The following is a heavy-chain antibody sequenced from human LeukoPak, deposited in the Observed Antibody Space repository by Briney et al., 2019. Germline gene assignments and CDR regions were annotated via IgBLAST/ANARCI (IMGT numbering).Heavy chain of an antibody. CDR3: ARGRYAIFAGYYTPDYFFS. CDR2: IYYSGST. J-gene: IGHJ4*02. CDR1: GGSISVHY. Sequence: PSETLSHPCIVPGGSISVHYWRWPRQPPGKGLEWIGYIYYSGSTNYNPSLKSRVTISVDTSKNQFSLKLSSVTAADTAVYYCARGRYAIFAGYYTPDYFFSWGQGTLVTVSS. V-gene: IGHV4-59*11. D-gene: IGHD3-9*01.